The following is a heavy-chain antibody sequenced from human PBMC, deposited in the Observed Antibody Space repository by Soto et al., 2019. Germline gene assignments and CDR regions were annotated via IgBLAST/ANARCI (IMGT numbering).Heavy chain of an antibody. J-gene: IGHJ4*02. Sequence: PSETLSLTCTVSGGSISNYYWSWIRQPPGRGLEWIGHIFYSGSTNYNPALKSRVTISVDTSKNQFSLKLSSVTAADTAVYYCARRYSSSIDYWGQGTLVTVSS. CDR1: GGSISNYY. V-gene: IGHV4-59*08. D-gene: IGHD6-13*01. CDR2: IFYSGST. CDR3: ARRYSSSIDY.